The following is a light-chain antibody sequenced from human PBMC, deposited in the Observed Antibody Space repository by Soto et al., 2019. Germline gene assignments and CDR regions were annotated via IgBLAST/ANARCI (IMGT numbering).Light chain of an antibody. CDR1: TNDVGNYNY. V-gene: IGLV2-11*01. J-gene: IGLJ1*01. CDR2: DVT. Sequence: QSVLTQPRSVSGSPGQSVTTSCTGTTNDVGNYNYVSWYQQHPSKAPKLMIYDVTKRPSGVPDRFSGSKSGNTASLTISGLQAEDEADYYCCSYAGSYSYVFGTGTKLTVL. CDR3: CSYAGSYSYV.